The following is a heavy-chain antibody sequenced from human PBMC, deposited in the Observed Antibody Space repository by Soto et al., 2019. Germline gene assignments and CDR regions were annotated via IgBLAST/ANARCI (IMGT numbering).Heavy chain of an antibody. D-gene: IGHD2-2*01. CDR3: ARRDCSSTRCYTYYYYGMDV. Sequence: ASVKVSCKASGYTFTSYGISWVRQAPGQGLEWMGWISAYNGNTNYAQKLQGRVTMTTDTSTSTAYMELRSLRSDDTAVYYCARRDCSSTRCYTYYYYGMDVWGQGTTVTVSS. V-gene: IGHV1-18*01. J-gene: IGHJ6*02. CDR1: GYTFTSYG. CDR2: ISAYNGNT.